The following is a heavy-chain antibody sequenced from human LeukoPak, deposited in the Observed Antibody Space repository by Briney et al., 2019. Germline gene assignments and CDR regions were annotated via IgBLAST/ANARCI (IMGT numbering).Heavy chain of an antibody. Sequence: SETLSLTCTVSGYSISTGYYWDWIRQPPGKGLEWIGTFYHGGSTYYNPSFKSRVTISVDTSKNQFSLRLSSVTAADTALYYCARHNTATYYDILSGFDYWGQGIRVTVSS. CDR2: FYHGGST. D-gene: IGHD3-9*01. J-gene: IGHJ4*02. CDR1: GYSISTGYY. V-gene: IGHV4-38-2*02. CDR3: ARHNTATYYDILSGFDY.